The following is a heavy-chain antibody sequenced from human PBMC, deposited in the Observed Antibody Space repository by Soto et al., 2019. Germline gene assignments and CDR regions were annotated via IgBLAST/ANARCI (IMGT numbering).Heavy chain of an antibody. V-gene: IGHV4-31*03. CDR1: GGSISRGCYY. Sequence: PSETLSLTCTVSGGSISRGCYYWSWIRQHPGKGLEWIGYIYYSTYYNPSLKSRVTISVDTSKNQFSLKLSSVTAADTAVYYCARDYRASYPAYYYYGMDVWGQGTTVTVSS. CDR2: IYYST. D-gene: IGHD3-16*02. CDR3: ARDYRASYPAYYYYGMDV. J-gene: IGHJ6*02.